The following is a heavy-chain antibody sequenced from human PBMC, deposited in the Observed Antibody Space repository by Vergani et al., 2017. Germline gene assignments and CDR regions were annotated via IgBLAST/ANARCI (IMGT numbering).Heavy chain of an antibody. CDR2: IYPGDSDT. J-gene: IGHJ3*02. Sequence: EVQLVQSGAEVKKPGESLTISCKGSGYSFTSYWIGRVRQMPGKGLEWMGIIYPGDSDTRYSPSFQGQVTISADKSISTAYLQWSSLKASDTVMYYCARQSKVVVIPITNAFDIWGQGTMVTVSS. CDR1: GYSFTSYW. D-gene: IGHD3-22*01. V-gene: IGHV5-51*01. CDR3: ARQSKVVVIPITNAFDI.